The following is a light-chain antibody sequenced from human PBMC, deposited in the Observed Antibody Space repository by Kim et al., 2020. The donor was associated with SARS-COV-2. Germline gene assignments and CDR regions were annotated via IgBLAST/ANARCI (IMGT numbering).Light chain of an antibody. Sequence: GQSFTIPCTGTYSDIGSFAYVSCYQQYPGKAPRLIIHDVTERPSGISNRFSGSRSGNTASLTISGLQAEDEADYHCSSYTLTSTWVFGGGTQLTVL. V-gene: IGLV2-14*03. CDR2: DVT. J-gene: IGLJ3*02. CDR3: SSYTLTSTWV. CDR1: YSDIGSFAY.